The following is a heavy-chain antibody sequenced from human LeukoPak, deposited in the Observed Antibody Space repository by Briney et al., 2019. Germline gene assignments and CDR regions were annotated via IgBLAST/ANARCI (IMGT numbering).Heavy chain of an antibody. CDR3: ARALPSVTATSFDY. V-gene: IGHV1-2*02. J-gene: IGHJ4*02. D-gene: IGHD2-15*01. CDR2: INPNSGGT. CDR1: GYTFTGYY. Sequence: ASVKVSCKASGYTFTGYYMHWVRQAPGQGLEWMGWINPNSGGTNYAQKFQGRVTMTRDTSISTAYMELSRLRSDDTAVYYCARALPSVTATSFDYWGQGTLVTVSS.